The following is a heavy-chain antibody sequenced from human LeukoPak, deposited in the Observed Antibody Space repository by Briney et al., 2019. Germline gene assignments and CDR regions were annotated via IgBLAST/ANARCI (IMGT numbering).Heavy chain of an antibody. CDR3: ARDSGFFDY. J-gene: IGHJ4*02. D-gene: IGHD3-22*01. CDR1: GYAVTSYG. V-gene: IGHV1-18*01. Sequence: ASVRVSSTPAGYAVTSYGVSWVREAPGEGLEWITCISAYNSNTNSAQKLQGRVTMTTDTSTSTASMALRSLRSDDPAVYYCARDSGFFDYWRQGTLVTVSS. CDR2: ISAYNSNT.